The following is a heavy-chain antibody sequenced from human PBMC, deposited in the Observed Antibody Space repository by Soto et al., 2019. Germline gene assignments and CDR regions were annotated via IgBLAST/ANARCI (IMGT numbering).Heavy chain of an antibody. D-gene: IGHD3-9*01. J-gene: IGHJ5*02. Sequence: VASVKVSCKASGYTFTSYGISWVRQAPGQGLEWMGWISAYNGNTNYAQKLQGRVTMTTDTSTSTAYMELRSLRSDDTAVYYCARAQLATRSYYDILTGYYTDWFDPWGQGTLVTVSS. CDR1: GYTFTSYG. V-gene: IGHV1-18*04. CDR2: ISAYNGNT. CDR3: ARAQLATRSYYDILTGYYTDWFDP.